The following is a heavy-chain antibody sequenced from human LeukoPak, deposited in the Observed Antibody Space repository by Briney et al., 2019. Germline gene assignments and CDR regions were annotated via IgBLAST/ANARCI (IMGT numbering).Heavy chain of an antibody. J-gene: IGHJ6*02. CDR1: GFTFSSYS. CDR2: ISSTSSTI. V-gene: IGHV3-48*01. D-gene: IGHD3-22*01. Sequence: PGGSLRLSCAASGFTFSSYSMYWVRQAPGKGLEWVSYISSTSSTIYYADSVKGRFTISRDNSRNTVYMEMSSLRAEDTAVYYCATSYTNYYDSIVYFYNYVIDVWGQGTTVTVSS. CDR3: ATSYTNYYDSIVYFYNYVIDV.